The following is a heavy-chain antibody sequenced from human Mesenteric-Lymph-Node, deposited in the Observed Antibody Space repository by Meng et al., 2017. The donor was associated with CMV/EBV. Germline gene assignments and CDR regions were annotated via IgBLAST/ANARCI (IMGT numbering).Heavy chain of an antibody. V-gene: IGHV3-30-3*01. Sequence: GESLKISCAASGFTFSSYAMHWVRQAPGKGLEWVAVISYDGSNKYYADSVKGRFTISRDNSKNTLYLQMNSLRAEDTAVYYCARMRYYDFWSGYYTFDPWGQGTLVTVSS. D-gene: IGHD3-3*01. J-gene: IGHJ5*02. CDR1: GFTFSSYA. CDR3: ARMRYYDFWSGYYTFDP. CDR2: ISYDGSNK.